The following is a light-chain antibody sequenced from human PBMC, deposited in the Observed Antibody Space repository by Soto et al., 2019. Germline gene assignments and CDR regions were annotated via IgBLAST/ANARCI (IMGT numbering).Light chain of an antibody. Sequence: EIVMTQSPATLSVSPGERVTLSCRASQTISDNLAWLQQQSGQAPRLLIHGAFKSATGVPDRFSGSGSGTEFTLTISSLQSEDSAVYYCQQYHNWPPQYTFGQGTKLQIK. CDR2: GAF. CDR1: QTISDN. J-gene: IGKJ2*01. V-gene: IGKV3-15*01. CDR3: QQYHNWPPQYT.